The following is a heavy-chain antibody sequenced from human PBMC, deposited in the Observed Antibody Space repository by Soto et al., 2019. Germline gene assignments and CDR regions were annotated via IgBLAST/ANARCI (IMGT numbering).Heavy chain of an antibody. Sequence: GGSLKLSCAASGFTLRTYSLNWVRQAPGRGLEWISYISSSGSTIYYADSVKGRFTVSRDNAKNTLYLQMNSLRAEDTAVYYCLSSPRRAFDIWGQGTMVTVSS. V-gene: IGHV3-48*01. CDR2: ISSSGSTI. J-gene: IGHJ3*02. CDR3: LSSPRRAFDI. CDR1: GFTLRTYS.